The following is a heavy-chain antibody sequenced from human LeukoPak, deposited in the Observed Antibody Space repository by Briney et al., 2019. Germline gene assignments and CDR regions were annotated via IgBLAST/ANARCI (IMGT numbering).Heavy chain of an antibody. J-gene: IGHJ5*02. CDR2: IIPISGTT. D-gene: IGHD1-26*01. CDR1: GGTFTSYA. CDR3: ARKLRLGGNWFDP. V-gene: IGHV1-69*15. Sequence: SVKVSCKTSGGTFTSYAITWVRQAPGQGLEWMGKIIPISGTTNYAQKFQGRVTFTADESTSTDYMELSSLRSEDTALYYCARKLRLGGNWFDPWGQGTLVSVSS.